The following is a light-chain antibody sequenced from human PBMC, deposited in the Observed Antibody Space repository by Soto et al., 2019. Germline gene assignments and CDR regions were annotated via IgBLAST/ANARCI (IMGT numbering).Light chain of an antibody. V-gene: IGLV2-14*01. CDR1: SSDVGGYNY. J-gene: IGLJ3*02. CDR3: SSYTSSSTLL. CDR2: DVS. Sequence: QSALTQPASVSGSPGQSITISCTGTSSDVGGYNYVSWYQQHPGKAPKLMIYDVSNRPSGVSNRFSGSKSGNTAPLAISGLQPEDEADYYCSSYTSSSTLLFGGGTKLTVL.